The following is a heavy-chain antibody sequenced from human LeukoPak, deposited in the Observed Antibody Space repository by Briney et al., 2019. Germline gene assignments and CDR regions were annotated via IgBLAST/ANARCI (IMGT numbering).Heavy chain of an antibody. CDR1: GFSFSNDW. V-gene: IGHV3-15*01. Sequence: GSLRLSCAASGFSFSNDWMSWVRQAPGKGLEWIARVKSKGAGETTDYAAPVRGRFTISRDDSKNTLYLQMNSLKTEDTAVYYCTLIQGWGSGSYYRDFWGQGTLVTVSS. CDR3: TLIQGWGSGSYYRDF. CDR2: VKSKGAGETT. D-gene: IGHD3-10*01. J-gene: IGHJ4*02.